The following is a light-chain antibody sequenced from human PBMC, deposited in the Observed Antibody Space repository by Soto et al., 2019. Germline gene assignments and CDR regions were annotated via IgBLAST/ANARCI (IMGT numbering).Light chain of an antibody. J-gene: IGKJ4*01. CDR2: GAS. Sequence: EIVLTQSPGTLSLSPGERATLSCRASQSVSSSYLAWYQQKPGQAPRLLIYGASSRATGIPDRFGGSGSGTDFTLTIRGLEPEDWAVYYCQEYGSSPFFFGGGTKVEIK. CDR3: QEYGSSPFF. V-gene: IGKV3-20*01. CDR1: QSVSSSY.